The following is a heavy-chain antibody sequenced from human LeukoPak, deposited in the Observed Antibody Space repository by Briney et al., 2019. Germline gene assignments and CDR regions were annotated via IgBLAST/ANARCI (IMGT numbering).Heavy chain of an antibody. CDR2: INPSGGST. CDR1: GYTFTSYY. J-gene: IGHJ3*02. Sequence: ASVKVPCKASGYTFTSYYMHWVRQAPGQGLEWMGIINPSGGSTSYAQKFQGRVTMTRDTSTSTVYMELSSLRSEDTAVYYCARLLPGDAFDIWGQGTMVTVSS. D-gene: IGHD3-22*01. CDR3: ARLLPGDAFDI. V-gene: IGHV1-46*01.